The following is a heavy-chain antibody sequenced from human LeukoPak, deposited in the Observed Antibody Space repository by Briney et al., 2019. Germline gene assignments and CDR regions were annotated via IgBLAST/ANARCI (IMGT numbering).Heavy chain of an antibody. V-gene: IGHV1-2*02. CDR2: INPNSGGT. D-gene: IGHD3-10*01. CDR3: ARNIWFGESADAFDI. CDR1: GYTFTGYY. J-gene: IGHJ3*02. Sequence: ASVKVSCKASGYTFTGYYMHWVRQAPGQGLAWMGLINPNSGGTNYAQKFQGRVTMTRDKSIRTAYMELSRLTSDDTAVYYCARNIWFGESADAFDIWGQGTMVTVSS.